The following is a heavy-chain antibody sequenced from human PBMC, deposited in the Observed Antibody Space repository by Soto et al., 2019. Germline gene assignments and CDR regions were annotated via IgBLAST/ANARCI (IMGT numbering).Heavy chain of an antibody. J-gene: IGHJ4*02. Sequence: TPALRCTVSGGTLCYYPWCWIRQTPGKGLEWIGSIYYSGNTHYNPSLKSRVTISVDTSMNQFSLNMDSVTAVDSAVYYCVRGGYVHAFDYRGQGALVTVSS. CDR1: GGTLCYYP. V-gene: IGHV4-59*01. D-gene: IGHD5-12*01. CDR2: IYYSGNT. CDR3: VRGGYVHAFDY.